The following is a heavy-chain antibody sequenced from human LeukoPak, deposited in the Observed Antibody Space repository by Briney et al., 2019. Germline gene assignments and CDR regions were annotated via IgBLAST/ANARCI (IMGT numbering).Heavy chain of an antibody. CDR2: IWYDGSNK. CDR1: GFTFSSYG. CDR3: AREYYDSSGYYYENYFDY. D-gene: IGHD3-22*01. J-gene: IGHJ4*02. V-gene: IGHV3-33*01. Sequence: GRSLRLSCAASGFTFSSYGMHWVRQAPGKGLEWVAVIWYDGSNKYYADSVKGRVTISRDNSKNTLYLQMNSLRAEDTAVYYCAREYYDSSGYYYENYFDYWGQGTLVTVSS.